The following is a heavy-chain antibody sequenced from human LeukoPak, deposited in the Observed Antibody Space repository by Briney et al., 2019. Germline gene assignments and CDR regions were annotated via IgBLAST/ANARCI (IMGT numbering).Heavy chain of an antibody. CDR2: ISYDGSNK. CDR1: GFTFSSYA. Sequence: GGSLRLSCAASGFTFSSYAMHWVRQAPGKGLEWVAVISYDGSNKYYADSVKGRFTISRDNSKNTLYLQMNSLRAEDTAVYYCADILSSRVDYWGQGTLVTVSS. CDR3: ADILSSRVDY. V-gene: IGHV3-30-3*01. J-gene: IGHJ4*02. D-gene: IGHD6-13*01.